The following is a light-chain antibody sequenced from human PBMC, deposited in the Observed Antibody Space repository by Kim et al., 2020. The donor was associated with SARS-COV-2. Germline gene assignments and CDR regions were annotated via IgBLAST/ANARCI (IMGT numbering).Light chain of an antibody. CDR2: AND. V-gene: IGLV1-44*01. Sequence: QSVLTQPPSASGTPGQRVTISCSGSISNIGSNTVHWYQQLPGTAPKLLIYANDHRPSGVPGRFSGSKSDTSASLAISGLQSEDEADYYCAAWDDSLSGVLFGGGTQLTVL. CDR1: ISNIGSNT. CDR3: AAWDDSLSGVL. J-gene: IGLJ2*01.